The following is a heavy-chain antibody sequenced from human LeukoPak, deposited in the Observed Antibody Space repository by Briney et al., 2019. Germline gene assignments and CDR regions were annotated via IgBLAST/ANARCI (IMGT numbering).Heavy chain of an antibody. J-gene: IGHJ4*02. CDR3: ASGYYDSSGLPFDY. D-gene: IGHD3-22*01. V-gene: IGHV1-2*02. CDR2: INPNSGGT. CDR1: GYTFTGYY. Sequence: ASVKVPCKASGYTFTGYYMHWVRQAPGQGLEWMGWINPNSGGTNYAQKFQGRVTMTRDTSISTAYMELSRLRSDDTAVYYCASGYYDSSGLPFDYWGQGTLVTVSP.